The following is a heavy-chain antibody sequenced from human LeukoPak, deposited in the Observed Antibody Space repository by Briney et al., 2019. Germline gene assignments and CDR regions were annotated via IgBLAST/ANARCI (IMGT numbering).Heavy chain of an antibody. D-gene: IGHD3-3*01. CDR3: ARQYDFWSGWFDP. Sequence: GESLKISCKGSGCSSTSYWIGWVRQMPGKGLEWMGIIYPGDSDTRYTPSFQGQVTISADKSISTAYLQWSSLKASDTAMYYCARQYDFWSGWFDPWGQGTLVTVSS. CDR2: IYPGDSDT. CDR1: GCSSTSYW. J-gene: IGHJ5*02. V-gene: IGHV5-51*01.